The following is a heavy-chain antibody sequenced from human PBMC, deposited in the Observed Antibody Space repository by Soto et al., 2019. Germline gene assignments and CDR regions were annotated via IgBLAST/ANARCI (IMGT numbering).Heavy chain of an antibody. CDR2: IYYSGST. Sequence: PSETLSLTCTVSGGPISSSSYYWGWIRQPPGKGLEWIGSIYYSGSTYYNPSLKSRVTISVDTSKNQFSLKLSSVTAADAAVYYCARHRTTMVRGVIILIGWFDPWGQGTLVTVSS. J-gene: IGHJ5*02. CDR3: ARHRTTMVRGVIILIGWFDP. CDR1: GGPISSSSYY. D-gene: IGHD3-10*01. V-gene: IGHV4-39*01.